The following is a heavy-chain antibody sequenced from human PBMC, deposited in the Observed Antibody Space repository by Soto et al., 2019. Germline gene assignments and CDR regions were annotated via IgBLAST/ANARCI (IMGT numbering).Heavy chain of an antibody. V-gene: IGHV3-48*01. Sequence: GGSLRLSCAASGFTFRSYSMNWVRQAPGKGLEWVSYISSSSTTMYYADSVKGRFTISRDNAKNSLYLQMNSLRAEDTAVYYWASDYSSVWYFDYWGQGTLVTVSS. CDR3: ASDYSSVWYFDY. J-gene: IGHJ4*02. D-gene: IGHD6-25*01. CDR2: ISSSSTTM. CDR1: GFTFRSYS.